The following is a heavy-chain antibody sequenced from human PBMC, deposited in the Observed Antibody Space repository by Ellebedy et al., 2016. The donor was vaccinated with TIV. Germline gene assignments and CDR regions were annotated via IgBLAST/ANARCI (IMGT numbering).Heavy chain of an antibody. CDR1: GYTLTDLS. V-gene: IGHV1-24*01. CDR2: FDPEDGET. J-gene: IGHJ5*02. CDR3: ARDVRGVIISWFDP. D-gene: IGHD3-10*01. Sequence: ASVKVSXXVSGYTLTDLSMHWVRQAPGKGLEWMGGFDPEDGETIYAQKFQGRVTMTEDTSTDTAYMELSSLRSEDTAVYYCARDVRGVIISWFDPWGQGTLVTVSS.